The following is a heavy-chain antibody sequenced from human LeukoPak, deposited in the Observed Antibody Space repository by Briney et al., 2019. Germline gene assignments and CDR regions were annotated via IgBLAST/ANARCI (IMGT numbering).Heavy chain of an antibody. CDR3: ASTVGLGHNWNDIMDAFDI. CDR1: SGSISTSNYY. D-gene: IGHD1-20*01. J-gene: IGHJ3*02. V-gene: IGHV4-61*01. Sequence: SETLSLTCTVSSGSISTSNYYWNWIRQPPGKGLEWIGYIYYSGSTNYNPSLKSRVSISIDTSKNQVSLKLSSVTAADTAVYYCASTVGLGHNWNDIMDAFDIWGQGTMVTVSS. CDR2: IYYSGST.